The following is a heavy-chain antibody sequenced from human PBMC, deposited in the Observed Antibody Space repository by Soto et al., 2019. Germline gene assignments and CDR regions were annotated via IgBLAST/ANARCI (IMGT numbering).Heavy chain of an antibody. V-gene: IGHV4-59*08. Sequence: PSETLSLTCTVSGGSISSYYWSWIRQPPGKGLEWIGYIYYSGSTNYNPSLKSRVTISVDTSKNQFSLKLSSVTAADTAVYYCARHSGGQLLWFGEFLYYFDYWGQGTLVTVSS. J-gene: IGHJ4*02. CDR1: GGSISSYY. CDR3: ARHSGGQLLWFGEFLYYFDY. CDR2: IYYSGST. D-gene: IGHD3-10*01.